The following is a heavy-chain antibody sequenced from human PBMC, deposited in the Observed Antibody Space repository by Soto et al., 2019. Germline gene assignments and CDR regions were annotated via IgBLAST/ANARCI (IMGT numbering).Heavy chain of an antibody. D-gene: IGHD1-1*01. Sequence: QITLKESGPTLVKPTQTLTLTCTFSGFSLSTGGVGVGWIRQPPGKALEWLALIYWDDDKRYSPSLKSRLTITKDTSKNQVGLIMPNMDHVDTATYYWAHRASPPDLEGQCYPYYVYYGLDFWGQGTTVTVSS. CDR1: GFSLSTGGVG. J-gene: IGHJ6*02. CDR3: AHRASPPDLEGQCYPYYVYYGLDF. V-gene: IGHV2-5*02. CDR2: IYWDDDK.